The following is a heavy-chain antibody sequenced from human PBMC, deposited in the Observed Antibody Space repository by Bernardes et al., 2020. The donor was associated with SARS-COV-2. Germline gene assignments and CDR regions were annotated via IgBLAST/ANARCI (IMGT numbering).Heavy chain of an antibody. CDR1: GFTFSDYY. V-gene: IGHV3-11*03. D-gene: IGHD5-12*01. J-gene: IGHJ6*03. CDR2: ISSSSSYT. CDR3: ARRGQYSGQRVPRDYYMDV. Sequence: GGSLRLSRAASGFTFSDYYMSWIRQAPGKGLEWVSYISSSSSYTNYADSVKGRFTISRDNAKNSLYLQMNSLRAEDTAVYYCARRGQYSGQRVPRDYYMDVWGKGTTVTVSS.